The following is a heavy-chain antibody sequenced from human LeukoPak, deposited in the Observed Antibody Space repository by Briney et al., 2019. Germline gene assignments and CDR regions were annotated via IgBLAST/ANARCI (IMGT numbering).Heavy chain of an antibody. Sequence: GESLKISCKGSGYSFTNYWIGWVRQMPGKGLEWMGIIYPGDSDTRYSPSFQGQVTISADKSISTAYLQWSSLKASDTAMYYCASPPPGTLRYFDWFRPAIWGQGTMVTVSS. CDR1: GYSFTNYW. J-gene: IGHJ3*02. CDR2: IYPGDSDT. D-gene: IGHD3-9*01. CDR3: ASPPPGTLRYFDWFRPAI. V-gene: IGHV5-51*01.